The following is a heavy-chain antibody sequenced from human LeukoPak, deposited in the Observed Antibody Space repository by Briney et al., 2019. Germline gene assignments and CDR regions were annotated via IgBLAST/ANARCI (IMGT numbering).Heavy chain of an antibody. CDR2: IYYSGST. Sequence: SETLSLTCTVSGGSVSSGSYYWSWIRQPPGKGLEWIGYIYYSGSTNYNPSLKSRVTISVDTSKNQFSLKLSPVTAADTAVYYCARDSPGYYGSGSYYFDYWGQGTLVTVSS. CDR1: GGSVSSGSYY. V-gene: IGHV4-61*01. D-gene: IGHD3-10*01. J-gene: IGHJ4*02. CDR3: ARDSPGYYGSGSYYFDY.